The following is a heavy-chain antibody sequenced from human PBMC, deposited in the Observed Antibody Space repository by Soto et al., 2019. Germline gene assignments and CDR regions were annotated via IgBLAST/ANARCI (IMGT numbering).Heavy chain of an antibody. D-gene: IGHD6-6*01. CDR3: AKDPPLIRLVRGGPEENWFDP. CDR2: ISGSGGST. Sequence: PGGSLRLSCAASGFTFSSYAMSWVRQAPGKGLEWVSAISGSGGSTYYADSVKGRFTIARDNSKNTLYLQMNSLRAEDTAVYYYAKDPPLIRLVRGGPEENWFDPWGQGTLVTVSS. V-gene: IGHV3-23*01. J-gene: IGHJ5*02. CDR1: GFTFSSYA.